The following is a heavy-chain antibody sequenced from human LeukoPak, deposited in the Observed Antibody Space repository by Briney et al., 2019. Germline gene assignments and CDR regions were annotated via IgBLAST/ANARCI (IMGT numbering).Heavy chain of an antibody. D-gene: IGHD3-22*01. V-gene: IGHV3-74*01. CDR1: GFTFSSYW. J-gene: IGHJ4*02. CDR2: INSDGSST. Sequence: GRSLRLSCAASGFTFSSYWMHWVRQAPGKGLVWVSRINSDGSSTSYADSVKGRFTISRDNAKNTLYLQMNSLRAEDTAVYYCATSSGYYLDFDYWGQGTLVTVSS. CDR3: ATSSGYYLDFDY.